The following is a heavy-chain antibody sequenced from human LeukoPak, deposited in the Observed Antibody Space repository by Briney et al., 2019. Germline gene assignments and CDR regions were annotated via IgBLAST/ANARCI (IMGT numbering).Heavy chain of an antibody. CDR3: ARDFHSSGYYHYFHY. CDR2: ISGYNGNT. D-gene: IGHD3-22*01. CDR1: GYTFTSYG. J-gene: IGHJ4*02. V-gene: IGHV1-18*01. Sequence: GASVKGSCKASGYTFTSYGISWVRQAPGQALEWMGWISGYNGNTNYAQKLQGRVTMTTDTSTSTAYMELRSLRSDDTAVYYCARDFHSSGYYHYFHYWGQGTLVTVSS.